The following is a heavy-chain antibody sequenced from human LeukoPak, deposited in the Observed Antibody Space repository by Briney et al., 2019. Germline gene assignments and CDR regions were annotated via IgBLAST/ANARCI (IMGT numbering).Heavy chain of an antibody. CDR1: GYTFTSYG. V-gene: IGHV1-18*01. CDR2: ISAYNGNT. Sequence: AASVKVSCKASGYTFTSYGISWVRQAPGQGLEWMGWISAYNGNTNYAQKLQGRVTTTTDTSTSTAYMELRSLRSDDTAVYYCARSRIAVALDAFDIWGQGTMVTVSS. CDR3: ARSRIAVALDAFDI. D-gene: IGHD6-19*01. J-gene: IGHJ3*02.